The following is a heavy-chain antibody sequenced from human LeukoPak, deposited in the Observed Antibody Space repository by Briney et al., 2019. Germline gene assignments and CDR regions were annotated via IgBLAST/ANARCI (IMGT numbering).Heavy chain of an antibody. CDR3: ARDAVHCSGSDCARWFDR. J-gene: IGHJ5*02. D-gene: IGHD2-21*02. Sequence: PSETLSLTCTVSGGSICSYYWSWIRQPPGKGLEWIGHICYSGRTNYNPSLKSRVTISVDASKNQFSLNRRSVTAAVTAVYYCARDAVHCSGSDCARWFDRWGQGTLVTVSS. CDR1: GGSICSYY. V-gene: IGHV4-59*01. CDR2: ICYSGRT.